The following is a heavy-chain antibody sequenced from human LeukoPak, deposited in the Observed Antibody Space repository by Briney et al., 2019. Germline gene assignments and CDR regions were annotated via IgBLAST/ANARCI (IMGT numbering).Heavy chain of an antibody. D-gene: IGHD2-2*01. CDR1: GGSISSYY. CDR2: INHSGST. CDR3: ARAVVVPAARIYYFDY. J-gene: IGHJ4*02. V-gene: IGHV4-34*01. Sequence: PSETLSLTCTVSGGSISSYYWSWIRQPPGKGLEWIGEINHSGSTNYNPSLKSRVTISVDTSKNQFSLKLSSVTAADTAVYYCARAVVVPAARIYYFDYWGQGTLVTASS.